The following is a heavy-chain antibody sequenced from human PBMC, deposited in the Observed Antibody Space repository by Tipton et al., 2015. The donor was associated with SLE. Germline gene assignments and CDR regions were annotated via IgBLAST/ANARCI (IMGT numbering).Heavy chain of an antibody. CDR2: FYSGGTT. CDR1: GFTFSDYA. D-gene: IGHD5-18*01. J-gene: IGHJ6*02. Sequence: GSLRLSCAASGFTFSDYAMSWVRQAPGKGLEWVSVFYSGGTTYYADSVKGRFLISRDNSRNTVHLQRNSLSVEDTAVYYCARSPSGSAYNPVHDYYGMDVWGRGTTVTVSS. CDR3: ARSPSGSAYNPVHDYYGMDV. V-gene: IGHV3-66*01.